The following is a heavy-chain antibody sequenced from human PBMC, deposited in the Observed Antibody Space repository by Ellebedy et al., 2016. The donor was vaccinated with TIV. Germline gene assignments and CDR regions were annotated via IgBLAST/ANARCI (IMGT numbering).Heavy chain of an antibody. V-gene: IGHV3-48*02. CDR1: GPIFSHDW. D-gene: IGHD4-17*01. CDR2: ISSSGSPI. J-gene: IGHJ4*02. Sequence: PGGSLRLSCVDSGPIFSHDWMSWVRQAPGKGLEWVSYISSSGSPIHYADSVKGRFSISRDNVKNSLYLQMNSLRDEDTAVYYCARDENYGAEVIDYWGQGTLVTVSS. CDR3: ARDENYGAEVIDY.